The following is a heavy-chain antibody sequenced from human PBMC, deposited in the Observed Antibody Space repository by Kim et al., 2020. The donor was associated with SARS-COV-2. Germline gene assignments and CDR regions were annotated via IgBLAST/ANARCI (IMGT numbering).Heavy chain of an antibody. J-gene: IGHJ6*02. CDR2: MNPNSGNT. V-gene: IGHV1-8*01. CDR3: ARVGPAIWFGGSYWAYYYYHGMDV. D-gene: IGHD3-10*01. CDR1: GYTFTSYD. Sequence: ASVKVSCKASGYTFTSYDINWVRQATGQGLEWMGWMNPNSGNTGYAQKFQGRVTMTRNTSISTAYMELSSLRSEDTAVYYCARVGPAIWFGGSYWAYYYYHGMDVWGQGTTVTVSS.